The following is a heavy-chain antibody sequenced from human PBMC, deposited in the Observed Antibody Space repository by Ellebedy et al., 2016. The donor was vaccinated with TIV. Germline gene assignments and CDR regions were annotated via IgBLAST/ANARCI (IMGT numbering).Heavy chain of an antibody. D-gene: IGHD3-10*01. J-gene: IGHJ6*02. Sequence: GESLKISCAASGFTFSSYGMHWVRQAPGKGLEWVAVISYDGSNKYYADSVKGRFTISIDNSKNTRYLQMNSLRAEDTAVYYCAKDRGARQYYYYGMDVWGQGTTVTVSS. V-gene: IGHV3-30*18. CDR3: AKDRGARQYYYYGMDV. CDR1: GFTFSSYG. CDR2: ISYDGSNK.